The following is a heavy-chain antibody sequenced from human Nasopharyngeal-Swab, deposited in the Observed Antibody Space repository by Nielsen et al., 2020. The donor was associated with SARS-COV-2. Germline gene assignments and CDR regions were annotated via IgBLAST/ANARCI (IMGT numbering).Heavy chain of an antibody. CDR1: GFSLNSFA. CDR3: AKANTRDFDY. V-gene: IGHV3-23*01. J-gene: IGHJ4*02. CDR2: ISGGGDST. Sequence: GESLKISCAASGFSLNSFAMSWVRQAPGKGLEWVSGISGGGDSTHYADSVKGRFTISRDNSRKTLYLQMNSLRAEDTAVYHCAKANTRDFDYWGQGTLVNVSS.